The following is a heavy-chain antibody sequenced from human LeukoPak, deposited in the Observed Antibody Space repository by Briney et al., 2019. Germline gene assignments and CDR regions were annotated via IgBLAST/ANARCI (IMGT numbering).Heavy chain of an antibody. J-gene: IGHJ5*02. V-gene: IGHV4-61*02. CDR2: IYTSGST. Sequence: SETLSLTCTVSGGSISSGSYYWSWIRQPAGKGLEWIGRIYTSGSTNYNPSLKSRVTMSVDTSKNQFSLKLSSVTAADTAVYYCARDLPSSSWYGGRGNWFDPWGQGTLVTVSS. CDR1: GGSISSGSYY. D-gene: IGHD6-13*01. CDR3: ARDLPSSSWYGGRGNWFDP.